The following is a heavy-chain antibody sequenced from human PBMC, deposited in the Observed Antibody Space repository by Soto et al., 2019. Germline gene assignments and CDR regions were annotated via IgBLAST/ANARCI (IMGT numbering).Heavy chain of an antibody. J-gene: IGHJ5*02. CDR1: GFTFTSSA. CDR3: AAITDDYGGNPNWFDP. CDR2: IVVGSGNT. D-gene: IGHD4-17*01. V-gene: IGHV1-58*01. Sequence: SVKVSCKASGFTFTSSAVQWVRQARGQRLEWIGWIVVGSGNTNYAQKFQERVTITRDMSTSTAYMELSSLRSEDTAVYYCAAITDDYGGNPNWFDPGGQETLVTVPS.